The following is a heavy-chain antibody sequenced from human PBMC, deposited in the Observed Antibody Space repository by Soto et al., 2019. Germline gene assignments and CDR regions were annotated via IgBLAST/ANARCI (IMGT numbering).Heavy chain of an antibody. J-gene: IGHJ4*02. V-gene: IGHV3-23*01. D-gene: IGHD2-2*01. CDR1: RFTFSSYA. CDR3: AKGDCSSIICYENDY. CDR2: ISGSGDST. Sequence: GGSLRLSCAASRFTFSSYAMSWVRQAPGKGLEWVSGISGSGDSTYYAGSVKGRLTISRDNSKNTLYLQMSSLRVEDTAVYYCAKGDCSSIICYENDYWGQGTLVTVSS.